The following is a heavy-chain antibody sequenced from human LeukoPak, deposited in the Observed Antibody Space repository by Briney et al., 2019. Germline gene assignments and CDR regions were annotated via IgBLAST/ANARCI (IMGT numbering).Heavy chain of an antibody. CDR2: ISGSGGST. J-gene: IGHJ4*02. D-gene: IGHD6-13*01. CDR3: AKDPGIAAAGTYTWFDY. Sequence: GGSLRLSCAASGFTFSSYARSWVRQAPGKGLEWVSAISGSGGSTYYADSVKGRFTISRDNSKNTLYLQMNSLRAEDTAVYYCAKDPGIAAAGTYTWFDYWGQGTLVTVSS. CDR1: GFTFSSYA. V-gene: IGHV3-23*01.